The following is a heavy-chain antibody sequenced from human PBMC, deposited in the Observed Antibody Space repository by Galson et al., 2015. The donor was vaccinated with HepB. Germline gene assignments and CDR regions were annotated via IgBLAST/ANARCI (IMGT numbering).Heavy chain of an antibody. J-gene: IGHJ6*02. CDR3: ARDAYYDTLTTYYDGMDV. V-gene: IGHV1-18*01. CDR1: GYTFTSHG. D-gene: IGHD3-9*01. Sequence: SVKVSCKASGYTFTSHGISWVRQAPGQGLEWMAWINPYNANTNFAQNLQGRVTVTTDTSTSTVYMELKSLTSDDTGVYYCARDAYYDTLTTYYDGMDVWGQGTTVTVSS. CDR2: INPYNANT.